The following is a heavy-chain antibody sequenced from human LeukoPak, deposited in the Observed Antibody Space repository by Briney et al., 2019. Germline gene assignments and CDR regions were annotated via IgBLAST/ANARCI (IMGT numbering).Heavy chain of an antibody. D-gene: IGHD5-12*01. J-gene: IGHJ5*02. Sequence: GGSLRLSCAASGFTFSSYSMNWVRQAPGKGLEWVSFISSSSSYVYYADSVKGRFTISRDNAKNSLYLQMNSLRAEDTAVYYCARRMLEARESSATNWFDTWGQGTLVSVSS. CDR3: ARRMLEARESSATNWFDT. CDR1: GFTFSSYS. CDR2: ISSSSSYV. V-gene: IGHV3-21*06.